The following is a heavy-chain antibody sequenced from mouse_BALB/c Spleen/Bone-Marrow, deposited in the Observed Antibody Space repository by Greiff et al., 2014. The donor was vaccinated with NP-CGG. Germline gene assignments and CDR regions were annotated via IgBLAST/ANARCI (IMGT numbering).Heavy chain of an antibody. CDR1: GFSITSYG. J-gene: IGHJ4*01. CDR2: IWAGGST. V-gene: IGHV2-9*02. CDR3: ARSGLRRPAMDY. Sequence: VQGVESGPGLVAPSQSLSITCTVSGFSITSYGVHWVRQPPGKGLEWLGVIWAGGSTNYNSALMSRLSISKDNSKSQVFLKMNSLQIDDTAMYYCARSGLRRPAMDYWGQGTSVTVSS. D-gene: IGHD2-4*01.